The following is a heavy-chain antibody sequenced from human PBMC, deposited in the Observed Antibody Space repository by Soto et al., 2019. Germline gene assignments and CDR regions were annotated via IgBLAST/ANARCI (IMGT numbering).Heavy chain of an antibody. CDR3: ATAPDLLGPFDY. CDR1: GYTLTELS. CDR2: LDPEDGET. D-gene: IGHD1-26*01. J-gene: IGHJ4*02. Sequence: ASVKVSCKVSGYTLTELSKHWVRQAPGKGLDWMGGLDPEDGETISAQKFQGRVTMTEDTSTDTAYMELSSLRSEDTAVYYCATAPDLLGPFDYWGQGTLVTVSS. V-gene: IGHV1-24*01.